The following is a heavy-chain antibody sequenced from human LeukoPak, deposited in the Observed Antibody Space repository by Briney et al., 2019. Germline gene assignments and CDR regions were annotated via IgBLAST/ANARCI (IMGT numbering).Heavy chain of an antibody. D-gene: IGHD6-13*01. CDR2: IRYDGGNK. J-gene: IGHJ6*03. Sequence: GGSLRLSCAASGFTFSSYGMHWVRQAPGKGLEWVAFIRYDGGNKYYADSVKGRFTISRDNSKNTLYLQMNSLRAEDTAVYYSAKCGEKSSSWGYWYYYMDVWGKGTTVTVSS. V-gene: IGHV3-30*02. CDR3: AKCGEKSSSWGYWYYYMDV. CDR1: GFTFSSYG.